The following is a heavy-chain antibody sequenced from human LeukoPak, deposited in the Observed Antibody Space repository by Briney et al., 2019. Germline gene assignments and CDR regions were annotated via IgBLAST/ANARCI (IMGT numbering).Heavy chain of an antibody. V-gene: IGHV3-23*01. CDR2: ISSSGSSS. CDR1: RFTFNSNA. Sequence: PGVSLTLSCAASRFTFNSNAMIWVPQAPGKGREGVSVISSSGSSSYYADPVKGRFTISRDNSKNTLYLQMNSLRAEDTATYYWAKNFGSGYYRSFDYWGQGTLVTVSS. CDR3: AKNFGSGYYRSFDY. J-gene: IGHJ4*02. D-gene: IGHD3-10*01.